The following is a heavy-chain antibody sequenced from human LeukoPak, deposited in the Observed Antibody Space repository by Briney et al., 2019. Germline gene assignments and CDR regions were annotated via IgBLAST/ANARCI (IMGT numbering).Heavy chain of an antibody. CDR1: GYSISSGYY. Sequence: SETLSLTCTVSGYSISSGYYWGWIRQPPGKGLEWIGSIYHSGSTYYNPSLKSRVTMSVDASKNQFSLKLSSVTAADTAVYYCARDTGGVRGVISRYDWFDPWGQGTLVTVSS. CDR3: ARDTGGVRGVISRYDWFDP. D-gene: IGHD3-10*01. V-gene: IGHV4-38-2*02. CDR2: IYHSGST. J-gene: IGHJ5*02.